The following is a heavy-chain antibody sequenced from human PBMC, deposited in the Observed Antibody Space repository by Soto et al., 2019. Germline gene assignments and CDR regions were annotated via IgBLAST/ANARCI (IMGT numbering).Heavy chain of an antibody. CDR2: INPHGGCT. CDR3: ARSSGGNFGIIIEGTNWFAP. J-gene: IGHJ5*02. V-gene: IGHV1-46*01. Sequence: AAMKVPRKAPRYTLTRYQINWVRQPPGQGLEWMGVINPHGGCTAYAQKFKGRVNLTRNPSASTVYMEVSSLTSEDTAMYYWARSSGGNFGIIIEGTNWFAPWGQGTLVHVSS. CDR1: RYTLTRYQ. D-gene: IGHD1-26*01.